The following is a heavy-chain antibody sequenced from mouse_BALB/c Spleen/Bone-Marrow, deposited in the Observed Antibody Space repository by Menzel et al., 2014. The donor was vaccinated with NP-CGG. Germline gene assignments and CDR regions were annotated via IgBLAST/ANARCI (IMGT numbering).Heavy chain of an antibody. CDR1: GYTFTSYW. V-gene: IGHV1-59*01. CDR2: IDPSNSES. CDR3: ARLDGNYRNYFDY. D-gene: IGHD2-1*01. Sequence: VQLQQSGPELVRPGTSVKMSCKASGYTFTSYWTHWVKQRPGQGLEWIGMIDPSNSESRLNQKFKDKATLNVDKSSNTAYMQLSSLTSEGSAVYYCARLDGNYRNYFDYWGQCTSLGVSA. J-gene: IGHJ2*02.